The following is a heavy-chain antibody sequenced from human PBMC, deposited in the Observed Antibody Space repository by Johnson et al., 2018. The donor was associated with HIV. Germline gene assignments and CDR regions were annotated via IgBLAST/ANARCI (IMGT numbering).Heavy chain of an antibody. V-gene: IGHV3-30*01. CDR2: ISYDGSNK. Sequence: QVQLVESGGGVVQPGRSLRLSCAASGFTFSSYAMHWVRQAPGKGLEWVAVISYDGSNKYYADSVQGRFTISRDNSKNTLYLQMNSLRVEDTTVYYCASWGILYDAFDIWGQGTMVTVSS. D-gene: IGHD2-8*01. CDR3: ASWGILYDAFDI. J-gene: IGHJ3*02. CDR1: GFTFSSYA.